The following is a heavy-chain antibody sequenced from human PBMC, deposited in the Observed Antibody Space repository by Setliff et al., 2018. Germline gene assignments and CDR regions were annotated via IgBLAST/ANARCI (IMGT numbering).Heavy chain of an antibody. CDR3: ARVPTSDTYWGFSDYYHMDV. D-gene: IGHD7-27*01. V-gene: IGHV3-15*05. Sequence: PGGSLRLSCAASGFTFSSYWMSWVRQAPGKGLEWVGRIKSKSDGGTPDYAAPVKGRFTISRDDSKNTLYLHMNSLRVEDTAVYYCARVPTSDTYWGFSDYYHMDVWGKGTSVTVSS. CDR1: GFTFSSYW. CDR2: IKSKSDGGTP. J-gene: IGHJ6*03.